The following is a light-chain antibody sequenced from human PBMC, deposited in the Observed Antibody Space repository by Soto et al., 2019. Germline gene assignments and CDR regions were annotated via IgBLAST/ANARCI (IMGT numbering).Light chain of an antibody. CDR2: KAS. J-gene: IGKJ1*01. CDR3: QQYNSYST. Sequence: QMPQSPSTLSASVGDTVTITCRASQSISTWLAWYQQKPGKAPKLLIYKASTLESGVPSRFSGSGSGTEFPLTISSLQPDDFANYYCQQYNSYSTFGQGTKVEIK. V-gene: IGKV1-5*03. CDR1: QSISTW.